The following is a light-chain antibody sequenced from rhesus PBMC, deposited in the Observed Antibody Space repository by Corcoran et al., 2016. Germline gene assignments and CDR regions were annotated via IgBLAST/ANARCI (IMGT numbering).Light chain of an antibody. CDR2: KAS. CDR3: QHGYGILFT. J-gene: IGKJ3*01. CDR1: QGISNN. Sequence: DIQMTKSPSSLSASVGDSVTITCRASQGISNNLAWYQQKPGKVPKLLIYKASSLQSGVPSRFSGIGSGTDFTLTISSLQPEDFATYYCQHGYGILFTFGPGTKLDIK. V-gene: IGKV1-25*01.